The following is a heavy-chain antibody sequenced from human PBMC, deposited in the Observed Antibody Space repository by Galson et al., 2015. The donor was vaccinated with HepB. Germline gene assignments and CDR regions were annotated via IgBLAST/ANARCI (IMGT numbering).Heavy chain of an antibody. V-gene: IGHV4-34*01. CDR3: ARGSAGDKENWFDP. CDR1: GGSFSSYY. J-gene: IGHJ5*02. Sequence: SETLSLTCAVYGGSFSSYYWSWIRQPPGKGLEWIGQIYQSGSTNYNPSLKSRVTISVDTSKNQFSLKLSSVTAADTAVYYCARGSAGDKENWFDPWGQGTLVTVSS. D-gene: IGHD4-23*01. CDR2: IYQSGST.